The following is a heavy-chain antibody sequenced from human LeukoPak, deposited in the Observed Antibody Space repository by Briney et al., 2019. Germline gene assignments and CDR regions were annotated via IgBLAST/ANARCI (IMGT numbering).Heavy chain of an antibody. CDR2: LVYDGFYK. J-gene: IGHJ6*02. D-gene: IGHD3-10*01. Sequence: GGSLRLSCAASGFTFSNYGMPWVRQAPGKGLEWVALLVYDGFYKYYADSVKGRFTISRDDPRNTLYLQLSSLRAEDTAVYYCAKDLITMVRGSPMDVWGQGTTVTVSS. CDR1: GFTFSNYG. V-gene: IGHV3-30*18. CDR3: AKDLITMVRGSPMDV.